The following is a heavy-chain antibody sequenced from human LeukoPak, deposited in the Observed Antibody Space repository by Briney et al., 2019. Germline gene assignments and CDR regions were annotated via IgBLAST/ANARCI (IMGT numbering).Heavy chain of an antibody. J-gene: IGHJ6*03. V-gene: IGHV4-39*07. CDR2: IYYSGST. Sequence: PSETLSLTCTVSGGSISSYYWGWIRQPPGQGLEWIGSIYYSGSTYYNPSLKSRVTISEDTSKNQFSLKLSSVTAADTAVYYCARGDYYYYYMDVWGKGTTVTVSS. CDR3: ARGDYYYYYMDV. CDR1: GGSISSYY.